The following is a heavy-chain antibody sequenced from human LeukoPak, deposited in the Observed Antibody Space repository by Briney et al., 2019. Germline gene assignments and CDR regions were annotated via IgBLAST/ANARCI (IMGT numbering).Heavy chain of an antibody. J-gene: IGHJ4*02. CDR2: IYYSGST. D-gene: IGHD3-9*01. V-gene: IGHV4-39*07. Sequence: KSSATLSLTCTVSGGSISSSSYYWGWIRQPPGKGLEWIGSIYYSGSTYYNPSLKSRVTISVDTSKNQFSLKLSSVTAADTAVYYCARSTGKLVIILDYWGQGTLVTVSS. CDR3: ARSTGKLVIILDY. CDR1: GGSISSSSYY.